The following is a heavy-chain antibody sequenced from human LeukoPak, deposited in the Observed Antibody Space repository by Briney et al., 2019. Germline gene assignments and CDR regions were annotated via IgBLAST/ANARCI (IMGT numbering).Heavy chain of an antibody. CDR2: IYYSGNT. Sequence: PSETLSLTCSVSGGSISSSGYYWGWIRQPPGKDLEWIGSIYYSGNTFYIPSLKSRLTISLDTSKNQFSLKLSSVTAADTAVYYCARHKGLTRQPFDYWGQGTLVTVSS. V-gene: IGHV4-39*01. D-gene: IGHD6-19*01. CDR1: GGSISSSGYY. J-gene: IGHJ4*02. CDR3: ARHKGLTRQPFDY.